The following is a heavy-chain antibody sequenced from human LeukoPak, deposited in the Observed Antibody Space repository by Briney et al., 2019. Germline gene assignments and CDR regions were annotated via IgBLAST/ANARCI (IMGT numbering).Heavy chain of an antibody. CDR3: ARGTYYYDSSGYYYGYYFDY. D-gene: IGHD3-22*01. Sequence: ASVKVSCKASGYTFTSYGISWVRQAPGQGLEWMGWISAYNGNTNYAQKLQGRVTMTRDMSTSTVYMELSSLRSEDTAVYYCARGTYYYDSSGYYYGYYFDYWGQGTLVTVSS. CDR2: ISAYNGNT. J-gene: IGHJ4*02. V-gene: IGHV1-18*01. CDR1: GYTFTSYG.